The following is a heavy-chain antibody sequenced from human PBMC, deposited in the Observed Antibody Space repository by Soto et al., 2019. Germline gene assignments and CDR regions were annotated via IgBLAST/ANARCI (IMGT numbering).Heavy chain of an antibody. CDR2: INPNSGGT. V-gene: IGHV1-2*04. D-gene: IGHD1-26*01. Sequence: ASVKVSCKASGYTFTSYDINWVRQATGQGLEWMGWINPNSGGTNYAQKFQGWVTMTRDTSISTAYMELSRLRSDDTAVCYCARGPVGATNGNFDYWGQGTLVTVSS. CDR3: ARGPVGATNGNFDY. J-gene: IGHJ4*02. CDR1: GYTFTSYD.